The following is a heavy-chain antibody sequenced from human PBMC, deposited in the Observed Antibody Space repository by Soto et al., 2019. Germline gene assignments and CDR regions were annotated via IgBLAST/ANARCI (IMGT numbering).Heavy chain of an antibody. D-gene: IGHD3-10*01. CDR1: GFVFKNAR. Sequence: EVQMVESGGGLVKPGGSLRLSCAASGFVFKNARMSWARQAPGRGLEWVGHIRSSAERGTTDYAAPVKGRFTISRDDSQNTLYLQMNSLKTEDTAVYFCYHYGSGSYSTDYWGQGTLVTVFS. V-gene: IGHV3-15*07. CDR3: YHYGSGSYSTDY. J-gene: IGHJ4*02. CDR2: IRSSAERGTT.